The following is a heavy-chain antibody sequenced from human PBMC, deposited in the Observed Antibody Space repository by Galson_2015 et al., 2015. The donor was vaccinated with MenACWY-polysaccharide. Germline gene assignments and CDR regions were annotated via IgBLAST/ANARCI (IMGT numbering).Heavy chain of an antibody. V-gene: IGHV3-23*01. CDR3: AKENTYGSNSTLFDY. Sequence: SLRLSCAASGFTFSSYAMSWVRQAPGKGLEWVSSISGSGGSTFHADSVKGRFTISRDNSKNTLYLQMNSLRVEDTAVYYCAKENTYGSNSTLFDYWGQGTLVTVSS. D-gene: IGHD4-23*01. CDR2: ISGSGGST. J-gene: IGHJ4*02. CDR1: GFTFSSYA.